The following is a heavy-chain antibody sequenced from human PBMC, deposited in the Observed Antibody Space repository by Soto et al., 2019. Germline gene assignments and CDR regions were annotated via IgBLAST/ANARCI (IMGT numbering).Heavy chain of an antibody. V-gene: IGHV3-23*01. Sequence: EVQLLESGGGLVQPGGSLRLSCAASGFTFSSYAMSWVRQAPGKGLEWVSAISGSGGSTYYADSVKGRFTISRDNSKNTLYLQMNSLRAEDTAVYYCAKGPGRQWLVLGWLDPWGQGTLVTVSS. J-gene: IGHJ5*02. CDR2: ISGSGGST. CDR3: AKGPGRQWLVLGWLDP. CDR1: GFTFSSYA. D-gene: IGHD6-19*01.